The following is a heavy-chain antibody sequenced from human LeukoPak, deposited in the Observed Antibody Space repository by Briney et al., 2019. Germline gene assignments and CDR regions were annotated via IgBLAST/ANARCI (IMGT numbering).Heavy chain of an antibody. CDR1: GGSISSHY. J-gene: IGHJ4*02. Sequence: PWETLSLTCTGSGGSISSHYWSWIRQPAGKGLVWIGRIYTSGNTYYNPSLKSRVTMSVDTSKNQFSLKLSCVTVCHTAGYYCAWDYWGYDPLVYWGQGTLVTVSS. CDR2: IYTSGNT. CDR3: AWDYWGYDPLVY. D-gene: IGHD5-12*01. V-gene: IGHV4-4*07.